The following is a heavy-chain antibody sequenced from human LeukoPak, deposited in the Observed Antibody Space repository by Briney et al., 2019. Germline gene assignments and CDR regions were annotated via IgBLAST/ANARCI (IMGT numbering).Heavy chain of an antibody. J-gene: IGHJ3*01. V-gene: IGHV4-30-2*01. D-gene: IGHD6-13*01. CDR1: GGSISSGGYS. CDR2: IHHSGGT. CDR3: ARDLPLAAAAKDVFDF. Sequence: SETLSLTCTVSGGSISSGGYSWSWIRQPPGKGLEWIGNIHHSGGTYYNPSLKSRVTISIDRSKNQFSLTLNSVTAADTAAYYCARDLPLAAAAKDVFDFWGQGTLVTVSS.